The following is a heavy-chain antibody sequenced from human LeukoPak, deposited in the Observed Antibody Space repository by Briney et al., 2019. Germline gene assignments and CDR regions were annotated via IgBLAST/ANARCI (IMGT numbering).Heavy chain of an antibody. CDR2: IKKDGSET. CDR1: GFTFSNFW. V-gene: IGHV3-7*05. Sequence: GGSLRLSCAASGFTFSNFWMSWVRQTPGKGLEWVANIKKDGSETFYVDSVKGRFTISRDTAKNSLYLQMNSLRAEDTAVYYCARGRTLERPYPHHFDFWGQGTVVTVSS. J-gene: IGHJ4*02. D-gene: IGHD2-2*02. CDR3: ARGRTLERPYPHHFDF.